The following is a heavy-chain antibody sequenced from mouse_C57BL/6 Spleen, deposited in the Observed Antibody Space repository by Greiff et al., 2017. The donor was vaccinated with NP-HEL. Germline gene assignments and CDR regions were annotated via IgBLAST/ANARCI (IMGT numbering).Heavy chain of an antibody. D-gene: IGHD3-2*02. CDR3: ARLGAAQATFDY. Sequence: QVQLKQPGAELVKPGASVKMSCKASGYTFTSYWITWVKQRPGQGLEWIGDIYPGSGSTNYNEKFKSKATLTVDTSSSTAYMQLSSLTSEDSAVYYCARLGAAQATFDYWGQGTTLTVSS. CDR2: IYPGSGST. CDR1: GYTFTSYW. J-gene: IGHJ2*01. V-gene: IGHV1-55*01.